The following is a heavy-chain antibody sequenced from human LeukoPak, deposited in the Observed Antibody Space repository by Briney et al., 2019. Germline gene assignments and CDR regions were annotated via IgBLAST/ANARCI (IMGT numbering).Heavy chain of an antibody. V-gene: IGHV4-59*01. CDR1: GGSISSYS. CDR3: ARDTYGDYPDY. D-gene: IGHD4-17*01. J-gene: IGHJ4*02. CDR2: ISYSGST. Sequence: SETLSLTCTVSGGSISSYSWSWIRQPPEKGLEWIGYISYSGSTNYNPSLKSRVTISVDTSKNQFSLKLSSVTAADTAVYYCARDTYGDYPDYWGQGTLVTVSS.